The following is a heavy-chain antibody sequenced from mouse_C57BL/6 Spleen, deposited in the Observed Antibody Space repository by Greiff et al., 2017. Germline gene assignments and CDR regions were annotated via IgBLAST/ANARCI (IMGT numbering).Heavy chain of an antibody. D-gene: IGHD4-1*01. CDR1: YTFTDYYM. V-gene: IGHV1-83*01. CDR3: KGATGTLRSLFAY. J-gene: IGHJ3*01. CDR2: YPGSGNTY. Sequence: VQLVESGPELVKPGASVKMSCKASGYTFTDYYMHWVKQKPGKGLEWIGEIYPGSGNTYYNEKFKGKATLTADTSSSTAYMQLSSLPSEDSAVYFCAKGATGTLRSLFAYWGQGTLVTVSA.